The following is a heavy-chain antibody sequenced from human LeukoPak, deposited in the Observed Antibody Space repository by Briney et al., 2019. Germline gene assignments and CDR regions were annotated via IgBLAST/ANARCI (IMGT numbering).Heavy chain of an antibody. V-gene: IGHV3-23*01. CDR1: GFTFSSYA. Sequence: AGGSLRLSCAASGFTFSSYAMSWVRQAPGKGLEWVSAISGSGGSTYYADSVKGRFTISRGNSKNTLYLQMNSLRAEDTAVYYCAKFQVGDTAMVTSGVSDYWGQGTLVTVSS. CDR2: ISGSGGST. J-gene: IGHJ4*02. CDR3: AKFQVGDTAMVTSGVSDY. D-gene: IGHD5-18*01.